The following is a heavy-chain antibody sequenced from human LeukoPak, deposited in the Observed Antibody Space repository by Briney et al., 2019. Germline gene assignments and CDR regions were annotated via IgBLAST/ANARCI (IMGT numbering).Heavy chain of an antibody. J-gene: IGHJ4*02. CDR2: IYYSGST. CDR1: GGSISSYY. V-gene: IGHV4-59*08. Sequence: SETLSLTCTVSGGSISSYYWSWIRQPPGKGLEWIGYIYYSGSTNYNPSPKSRVTISVDTSKNQFSLKLSSVTAADTAVYYCARHEWGYYDSSPLDYWGQGTLVTVSS. CDR3: ARHEWGYYDSSPLDY. D-gene: IGHD3-22*01.